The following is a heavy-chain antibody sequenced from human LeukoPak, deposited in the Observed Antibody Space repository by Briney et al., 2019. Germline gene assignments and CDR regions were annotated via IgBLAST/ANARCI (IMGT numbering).Heavy chain of an antibody. V-gene: IGHV3-48*02. CDR1: VFTFTSYR. CDR2: ITSISRTA. J-gene: IGHJ4*02. Sequence: GGALRLSCVASVFTFTSYRMSWVGQAPGRGREWVSYITSISRTAYYADSVKGGFTVSKDNAKNPLYLQMNSLRDEDTAMFYCARVGGGYRVSYFGCWGPGTLVTFSS. D-gene: IGHD5-24*01. CDR3: ARVGGGYRVSYFGC.